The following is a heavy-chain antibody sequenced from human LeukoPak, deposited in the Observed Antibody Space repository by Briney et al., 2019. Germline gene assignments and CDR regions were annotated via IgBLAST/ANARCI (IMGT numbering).Heavy chain of an antibody. CDR1: GCSFTSYW. D-gene: IGHD3-3*01. CDR3: ARCPYKYYDFSDY. Sequence: GASLKISCKGSGCSFTSYWIGWVRQMPGKGLEWMGIIYPGDSDTRYSPSFQGQVTITADKSISTAYLQWSSLKASDTAMYYCARCPYKYYDFSDYWGQGTLVTVSS. J-gene: IGHJ4*02. CDR2: IYPGDSDT. V-gene: IGHV5-51*01.